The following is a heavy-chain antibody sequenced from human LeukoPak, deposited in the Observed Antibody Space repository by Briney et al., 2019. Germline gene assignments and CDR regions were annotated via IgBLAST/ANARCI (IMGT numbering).Heavy chain of an antibody. V-gene: IGHV3-23*01. D-gene: IGHD1-26*01. CDR3: AGYSGSYPLYY. Sequence: GGSLRLSCAASGFTFSSYTMTWVRQAPGTGLEWVSTISGSGPSTSYADSVKGRFTISRDNSKNTLYLQVNSLRAEDTAVYYCAGYSGSYPLYYWGQGTLVTVSS. CDR1: GFTFSSYT. CDR2: ISGSGPST. J-gene: IGHJ4*02.